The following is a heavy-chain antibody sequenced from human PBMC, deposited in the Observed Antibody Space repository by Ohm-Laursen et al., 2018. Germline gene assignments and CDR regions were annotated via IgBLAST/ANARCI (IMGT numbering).Heavy chain of an antibody. Sequence: SLRLSCTASGFTFDDYAMHWVRQAPGKGLEWVSGISWNSGSIGYADSVKGRFTISRDNAKNSLYLQMNSLRAEDTAVYYCARPMQFWGQGTLVTVSS. D-gene: IGHD5-24*01. J-gene: IGHJ4*02. V-gene: IGHV3-9*01. CDR2: ISWNSGSI. CDR1: GFTFDDYA. CDR3: ARPMQF.